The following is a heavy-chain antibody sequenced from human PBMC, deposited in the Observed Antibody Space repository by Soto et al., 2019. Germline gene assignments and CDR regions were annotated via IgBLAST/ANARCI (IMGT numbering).Heavy chain of an antibody. CDR3: ARETADFWSGYYNLDYYGMDV. Sequence: EVQLVESGGGLVQPGGSLRLSCAASGFTFSSYSMNWVRQAPGKGLEWVSYISSSSSTIYYADSVKGRFTISRDNAKNSLYLQMNSLRDEDTAVYYCARETADFWSGYYNLDYYGMDVWGQGTTVTVSS. J-gene: IGHJ6*02. CDR2: ISSSSSTI. CDR1: GFTFSSYS. D-gene: IGHD3-3*01. V-gene: IGHV3-48*02.